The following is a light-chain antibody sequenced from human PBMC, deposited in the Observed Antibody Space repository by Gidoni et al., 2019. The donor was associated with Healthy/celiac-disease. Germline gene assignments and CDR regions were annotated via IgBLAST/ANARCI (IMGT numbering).Light chain of an antibody. CDR2: AAS. J-gene: IGKJ1*01. CDR1: QGISSY. Sequence: AIRMTQSPSSFSASTGDRVTITCRASQGISSYLAWYQQKPGKAPKLLIYAASTLQSGVPSRFSGSGSGTDFTLTSSSLQSEDFATYYCQQYYSYPQTFGQGTKVEIK. V-gene: IGKV1-8*01. CDR3: QQYYSYPQT.